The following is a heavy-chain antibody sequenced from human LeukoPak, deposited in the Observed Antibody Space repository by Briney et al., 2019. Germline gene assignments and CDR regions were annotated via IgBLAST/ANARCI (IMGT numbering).Heavy chain of an antibody. Sequence: SETLSLTCAVSGGSISSGGYSWSWIRQPPGKGLEWIGYIYHSGSTYYNPSLKSRVTISVDRPKNQFSLKLSSVTAADTAVYYCARGKRVGFGELFAFDIWGQGTMVTVSS. V-gene: IGHV4-30-2*01. D-gene: IGHD3-10*01. CDR1: GGSISSGGYS. CDR2: IYHSGST. CDR3: ARGKRVGFGELFAFDI. J-gene: IGHJ3*02.